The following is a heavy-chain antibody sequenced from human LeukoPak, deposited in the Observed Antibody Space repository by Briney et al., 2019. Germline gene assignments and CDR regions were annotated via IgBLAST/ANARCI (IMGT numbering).Heavy chain of an antibody. CDR1: GGSISSYY. CDR3: ARARVRGLEWSNINYYGMDV. D-gene: IGHD3-3*01. CDR2: INHSGST. Sequence: PSETLSLTCTVSGGSISSYYWSWIRQPPGKGLEWIGEINHSGSTNYNPSLKSRVTISVDMSKNQFSLKLSSVTAADTAVYYCARARVRGLEWSNINYYGMDVWGQGTTVTVSS. J-gene: IGHJ6*02. V-gene: IGHV4-34*01.